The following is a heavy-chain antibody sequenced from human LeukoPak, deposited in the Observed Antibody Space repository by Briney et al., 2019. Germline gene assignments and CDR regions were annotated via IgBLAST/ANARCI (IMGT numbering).Heavy chain of an antibody. Sequence: GASVKVSCKASGYTFTSYYMHWVRQAPGQGLEWMGLINPSGGSTSYAQKFQGRVTMTRDTSTSTVYMELSSLRSEDTAVYYCARDRITMVRGAHGFDYWGQGTLVTVSS. CDR1: GYTFTSYY. CDR3: ARDRITMVRGAHGFDY. D-gene: IGHD3-10*01. V-gene: IGHV1-46*01. CDR2: INPSGGST. J-gene: IGHJ4*02.